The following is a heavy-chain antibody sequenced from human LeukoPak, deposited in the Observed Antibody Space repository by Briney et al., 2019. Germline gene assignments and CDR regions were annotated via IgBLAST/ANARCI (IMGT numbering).Heavy chain of an antibody. J-gene: IGHJ3*02. V-gene: IGHV4-59*01. CDR3: ARLSYGDYVPDAFDI. Sequence: SETLSLTCTVSGGSLSRYYWSWIRQRPGKGLEWSGYIYYSGSTNYNPSLKRRVTISVDTSKIQFSLKLSSVTAADTAVYYCARLSYGDYVPDAFDIWGQGTMVTVSS. D-gene: IGHD4-17*01. CDR1: GGSLSRYY. CDR2: IYYSGST.